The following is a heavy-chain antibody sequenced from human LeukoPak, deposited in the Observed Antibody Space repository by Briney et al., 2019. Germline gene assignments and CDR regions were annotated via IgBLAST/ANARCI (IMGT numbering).Heavy chain of an antibody. V-gene: IGHV3-23*01. CDR1: GFIFSDYA. Sequence: GGSLRLSCAASGFIFSDYAMSWVRQAPGKGLEWVSGISGSDGGTYDTDSVKGRFTISRDNYKNILYLQMNSVRAEDAALYYCAKGSLSYCTTPWCYYFDSWGQGTLVTVSS. CDR2: ISGSDGGT. J-gene: IGHJ4*02. CDR3: AKGSLSYCTTPWCYYFDS. D-gene: IGHD2-8*01.